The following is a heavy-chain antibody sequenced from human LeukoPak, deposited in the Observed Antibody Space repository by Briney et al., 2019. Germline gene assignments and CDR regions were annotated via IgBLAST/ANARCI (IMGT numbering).Heavy chain of an antibody. V-gene: IGHV3-7*03. CDR1: GFTLSSYW. J-gene: IGHJ4*02. CDR2: IKQDGSEK. D-gene: IGHD4-17*01. CDR3: ARDSEMTTVTTN. Sequence: PGGSLRLSCAASGFTLSSYWMGWVRQAPGKGLEWVANIKQDGSEKYYVDSVKGRFTISRDNAKNSLYLQMNSLRAEDTAVYYCARDSEMTTVTTNWGQGTLVTVSS.